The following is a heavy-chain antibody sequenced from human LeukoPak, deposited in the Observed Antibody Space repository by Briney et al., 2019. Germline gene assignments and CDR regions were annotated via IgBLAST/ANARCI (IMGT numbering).Heavy chain of an antibody. V-gene: IGHV3-66*01. Sequence: GGPLRLSCAASGFTLSTKYINWVRQAPGKGLEWVSVIYSDGSTHSADSVKGRFTISSDNSQNTLYLQMNSLRAEDTAVYYCAKRWIAAGATDYWGQGTLVTVSS. J-gene: IGHJ4*02. D-gene: IGHD6-13*01. CDR1: GFTLSTKY. CDR3: AKRWIAAGATDY. CDR2: IYSDGST.